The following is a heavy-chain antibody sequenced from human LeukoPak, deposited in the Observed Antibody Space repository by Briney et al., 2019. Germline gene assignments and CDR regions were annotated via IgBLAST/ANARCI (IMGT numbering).Heavy chain of an antibody. J-gene: IGHJ4*02. CDR3: ARDLGSFDY. V-gene: IGHV6-1*01. Sequence: SQTLSLTCAISGDSVSRNWIRQSPSRGLEWLGRTYYRSKWYNDYAVSVKSRITINPDTSKNQFSLQLNSVTPEDTAVYYCARDLGSFDYWGQGTLVTVSS. D-gene: IGHD1-26*01. CDR2: TYYRSKWYN. CDR1: GDSVSR.